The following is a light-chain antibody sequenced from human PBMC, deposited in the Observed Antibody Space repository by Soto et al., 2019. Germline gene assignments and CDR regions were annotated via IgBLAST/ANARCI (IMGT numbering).Light chain of an antibody. CDR3: AAWDDSLNGCV. CDR2: SDN. CDR1: SSNIGTYS. V-gene: IGLV1-44*01. Sequence: QSVLTQPPSASGTPGQKVTISCSGSSSNIGTYSVSWYQQFPGTAPRLLIYSDNQRPSGVPDRFSASKSGASASLAISGLQSEDEVDFYCAAWDDSLNGCVFGTGTKVTVL. J-gene: IGLJ1*01.